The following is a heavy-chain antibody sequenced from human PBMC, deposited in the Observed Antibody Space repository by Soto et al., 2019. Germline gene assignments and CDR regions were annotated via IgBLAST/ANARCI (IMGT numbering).Heavy chain of an antibody. CDR1: GLTVSDKY. CDR2: IYTSGTT. J-gene: IGHJ3*02. Sequence: PGGSLRLSCAASGLTVSDKYMNWVRQAPGKGLEWVSVIYTSGTTYYADSVKGRFTISRDNFKNTLYLQVNSLRAEDTAMYYCARDGFGRYDDSGSEAFDIWGQGTMVTVSS. D-gene: IGHD3-10*01. CDR3: ARDGFGRYDDSGSEAFDI. V-gene: IGHV3-53*01.